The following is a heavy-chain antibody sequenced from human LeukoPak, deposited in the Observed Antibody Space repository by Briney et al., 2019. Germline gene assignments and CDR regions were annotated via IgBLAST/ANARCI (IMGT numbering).Heavy chain of an antibody. CDR1: GYTFTGYY. J-gene: IGHJ4*02. CDR2: INPNSGGT. D-gene: IGHD6-13*01. CDR3: ARCPYSSSWYLADY. Sequence: GASVKVSCKASGYTFTGYYMHWVRQAPGQGLEWMGWINPNSGGTNYAQKFQGRVTMTRDTSISTAYMELSRLRSDDTAVYYCARCPYSSSWYLADYWGQGTLVTVSS. V-gene: IGHV1-2*02.